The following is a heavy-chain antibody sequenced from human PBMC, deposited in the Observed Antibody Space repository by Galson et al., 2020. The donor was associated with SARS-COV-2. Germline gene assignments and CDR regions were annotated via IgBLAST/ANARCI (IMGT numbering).Heavy chain of an antibody. V-gene: IGHV4-4*02. CDR1: GGSISSSNW. Sequence: SETLSLTCAVSGGSISSSNWWSWVRQPPGKGLEWIGAIFHSGNTNYSPSLKSRVTISLDTSKNQFSLKLSSVTAADTAVYYCAKIATAGNGMDVWGQGTTATVSS. D-gene: IGHD6-13*01. CDR3: AKIATAGNGMDV. CDR2: IFHSGNT. J-gene: IGHJ6*02.